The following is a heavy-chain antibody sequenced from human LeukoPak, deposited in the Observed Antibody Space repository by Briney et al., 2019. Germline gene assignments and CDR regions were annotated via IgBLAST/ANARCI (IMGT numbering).Heavy chain of an antibody. CDR1: GGSFSGYY. V-gene: IGHV4-34*01. D-gene: IGHD4-23*01. CDR2: INHSGST. CDR3: ARVSRGNSVGGDY. J-gene: IGHJ4*02. Sequence: SETLSLTCAVYGGSFSGYYWSWIRQPPGKGPEWIGEINHSGSTNYNPSLKSRVTISLDTSKNQFSLKLSSVTAADTAMYYCARVSRGNSVGGDYWGQGTLVTVSS.